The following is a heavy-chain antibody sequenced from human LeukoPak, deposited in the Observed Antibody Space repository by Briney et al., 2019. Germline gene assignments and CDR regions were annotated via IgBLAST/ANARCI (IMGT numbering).Heavy chain of an antibody. J-gene: IGHJ4*02. V-gene: IGHV4-4*02. CDR3: ARHMIGSGWYGSFDY. CDR2: IYHSGST. CDR1: GGSISSSNW. D-gene: IGHD6-19*01. Sequence: SGTLSLTCAVSGGSISSSNWWSWVRQPPGKGLEWIGEIYHSGSTNYNPSLKSRVTISVDKSKNQFSLKLSSVTAADTAVYYCARHMIGSGWYGSFDYWGQGTLVTVSS.